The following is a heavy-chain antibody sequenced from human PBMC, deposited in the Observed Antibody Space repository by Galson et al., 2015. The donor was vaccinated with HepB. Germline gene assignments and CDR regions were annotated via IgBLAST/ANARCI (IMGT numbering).Heavy chain of an antibody. CDR1: GGSISSGDYS. CDR2: IYHSGSA. CDR3: ARGGNVDTAMVDY. Sequence: TLSLTCAVSGGSISSGDYSWTWIRQPPGKGLEWIGYIYHSGSAYYKSSLKSRVTISVDTSKNQFSLKLSSLTAADTAVYYCARGGNVDTAMVDYWGQGTLVTVSS. J-gene: IGHJ4*02. V-gene: IGHV4-30-4*07. D-gene: IGHD5-18*01.